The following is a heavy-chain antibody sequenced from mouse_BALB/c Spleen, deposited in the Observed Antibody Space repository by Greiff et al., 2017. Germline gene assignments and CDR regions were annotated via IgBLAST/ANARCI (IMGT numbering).Heavy chain of an antibody. J-gene: IGHJ2*01. Sequence: EVQGVESGGGLVQPGGSLRLSCATSGFTFTDYYMSWVRQPPGKALEWLGFIRNKANGYTTEYSASVKGRFTISRDNSQSILYLQMNTLRAEDSATYYCAREGIYYYGSSLYFDYWGQGTTLTVSS. CDR3: AREGIYYYGSSLYFDY. CDR1: GFTFTDYY. D-gene: IGHD1-1*01. CDR2: IRNKANGYTT. V-gene: IGHV7-3*02.